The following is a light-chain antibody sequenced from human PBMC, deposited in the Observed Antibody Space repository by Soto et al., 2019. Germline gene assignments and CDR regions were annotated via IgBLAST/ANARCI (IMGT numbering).Light chain of an antibody. V-gene: IGKV1-5*01. Sequence: DIQMTQSPSNLSASVGDTVTITCRASQSISGWMAWYQHKPGKAPALLIYGVSNLETGVPSRFSGSGAGTEFTLSINSLQPEDFSTYYCQQYFDYPYTFGQGTRLEIK. J-gene: IGKJ2*01. CDR2: GVS. CDR3: QQYFDYPYT. CDR1: QSISGW.